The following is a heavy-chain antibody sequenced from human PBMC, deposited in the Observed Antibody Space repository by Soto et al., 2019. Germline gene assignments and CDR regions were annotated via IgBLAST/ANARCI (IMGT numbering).Heavy chain of an antibody. Sequence: QVQLVESGGGVVQPGRSLRLSCAASGFTFSSYAMHWVRQAPGKGLEWVAFISYDGSNKYYADSVKGRFTISRDNSKNTLYLQMNTLRAEDTAVYYCAREGGGSGWSGFDYWGQGTLVTVSS. V-gene: IGHV3-30-3*01. J-gene: IGHJ4*02. CDR1: GFTFSSYA. D-gene: IGHD6-19*01. CDR2: ISYDGSNK. CDR3: AREGGGSGWSGFDY.